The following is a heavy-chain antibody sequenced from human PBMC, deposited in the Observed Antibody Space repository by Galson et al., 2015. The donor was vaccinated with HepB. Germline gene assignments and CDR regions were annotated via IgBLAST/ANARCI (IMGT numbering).Heavy chain of an antibody. CDR1: GFTFSSYS. CDR2: ISSSSSYI. J-gene: IGHJ3*02. CDR3: ARDPQTPITAMALDAFDI. V-gene: IGHV3-21*01. Sequence: SLRLSCAASGFTFSSYSMNWVRQAPGKGLEWVSSISSSSSYIYYADSVKGRFTISRDNAKNSLYLQMNSLRAEDTAVYYCARDPQTPITAMALDAFDIWGQGTMVTVS. D-gene: IGHD5-18*01.